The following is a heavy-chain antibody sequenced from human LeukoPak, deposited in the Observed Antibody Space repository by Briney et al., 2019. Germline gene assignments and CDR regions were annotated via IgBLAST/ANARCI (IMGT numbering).Heavy chain of an antibody. V-gene: IGHV3-21*06. J-gene: IGHJ4*02. CDR2: ISGSSTYI. D-gene: IGHD3-22*01. CDR1: GFTFSSYA. CDR3: ARRGYYDSSGYDY. Sequence: GGSLRLSYAASGFTFSSYAMNWVRQAPGKGLEWVSSISGSSTYIYYADSVKGLFTISRDNAKNSVFLQINNLRAEDTAIYYCARRGYYDSSGYDYWGQGTLVTVSS.